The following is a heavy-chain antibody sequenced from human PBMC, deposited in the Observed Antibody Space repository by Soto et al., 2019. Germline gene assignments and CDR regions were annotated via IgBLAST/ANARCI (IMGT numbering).Heavy chain of an antibody. D-gene: IGHD3-16*01. CDR2: IYYAGST. CDR3: ARLRQFTHGGPYGLDV. Sequence: SETLSLTCTVSGGSIISYYWSWIRQPPGRGLEWIGFIYYAGSTKYNPSLNSRVTISVDTSKNQFSLKLSSVTAADTAVYYCARLRQFTHGGPYGLDVWGQGTTVTVSS. J-gene: IGHJ6*02. V-gene: IGHV4-59*08. CDR1: GGSIISYY.